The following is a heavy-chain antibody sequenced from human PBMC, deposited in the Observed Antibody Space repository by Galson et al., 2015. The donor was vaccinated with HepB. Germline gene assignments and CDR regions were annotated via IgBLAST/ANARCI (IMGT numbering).Heavy chain of an antibody. J-gene: IGHJ4*02. Sequence: SLRLSCAASGFTFTNYAIHWVRQPPGKGLEWVTTISYDVSDEYYADSMKGRFTISRDNSKNTLYLQMNSLRTEDTAIYYCARGGFFSRTTGFDYWGQGTLVTVSS. V-gene: IGHV3-30-3*01. CDR3: ARGGFFSRTTGFDY. CDR1: GFTFTNYA. CDR2: ISYDVSDE. D-gene: IGHD1-14*01.